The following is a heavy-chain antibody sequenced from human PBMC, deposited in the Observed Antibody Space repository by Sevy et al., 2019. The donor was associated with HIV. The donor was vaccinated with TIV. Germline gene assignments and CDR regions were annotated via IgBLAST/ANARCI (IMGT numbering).Heavy chain of an antibody. V-gene: IGHV1-8*01. CDR1: GYTFTSYD. CDR3: AIPYYDSSGYLDY. D-gene: IGHD3-22*01. Sequence: ASVKVSCKASGYTFTSYDINWVRQATGQGLEWMGWMNPNSGNTGYAQKFQGRVTMTRNTAISTAYMELSSLRSEDTAVYYCAIPYYDSSGYLDYWGQGTLVTVSS. CDR2: MNPNSGNT. J-gene: IGHJ4*02.